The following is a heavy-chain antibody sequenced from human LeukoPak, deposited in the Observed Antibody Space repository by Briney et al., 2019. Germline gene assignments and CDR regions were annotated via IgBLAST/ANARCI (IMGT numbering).Heavy chain of an antibody. CDR2: IYYSGST. V-gene: IGHV4-59*01. CDR3: ARGDHDGCNSNYFDY. CDR1: GGSISSYY. D-gene: IGHD4-23*01. Sequence: SETLSLTCTVSGGSISSYYWSWIRQPPGKGLEWIGDIYYSGSTNYNPSLKSRVTISLDTSKTRSSLKLSSVTSEDTAVYYFARGDHDGCNSNYFDYWGQGTLVTVSS. J-gene: IGHJ4*02.